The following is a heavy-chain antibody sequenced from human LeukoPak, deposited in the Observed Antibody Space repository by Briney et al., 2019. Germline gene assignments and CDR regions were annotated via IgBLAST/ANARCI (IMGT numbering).Heavy chain of an antibody. CDR2: IYYSGST. V-gene: IGHV4-30-4*01. J-gene: IGHJ4*02. CDR3: ARNTVTPTLFDY. Sequence: SQTLSLTCTVSGGSISSGDYYWSWIRQPPGKGLEWIGYIYYSGSTYYNPSLKSRVTISVDTSKNQFSLKLSSVTAADTAVYYCARNTVTPTLFDYWGQGTLVTVSS. D-gene: IGHD4-11*01. CDR1: GGSISSGDYY.